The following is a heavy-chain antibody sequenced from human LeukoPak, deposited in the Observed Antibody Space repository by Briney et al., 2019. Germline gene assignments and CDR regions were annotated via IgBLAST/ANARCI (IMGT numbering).Heavy chain of an antibody. D-gene: IGHD3-9*01. CDR3: ARDSAVLRYFDWSPGGMDV. J-gene: IGHJ6*02. CDR1: GFTFGSYW. V-gene: IGHV3-7*03. CDR2: IKQDGSEK. Sequence: GGSLRLSCAASGFTFGSYWMSWVRQAPGKGLEWVANIKQDGSEKYYVDSVKGRFTISRDNAKNSLYLQMNSLRAEDTAVYYCARDSAVLRYFDWSPGGMDVWGQGTTVTVSS.